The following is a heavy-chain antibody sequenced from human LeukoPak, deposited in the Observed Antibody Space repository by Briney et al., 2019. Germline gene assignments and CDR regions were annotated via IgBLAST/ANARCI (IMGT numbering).Heavy chain of an antibody. CDR1: GYTFTSYA. J-gene: IGHJ4*02. CDR3: ARGIAARHPFDY. D-gene: IGHD6-6*01. V-gene: IGHV7-4-1*02. Sequence: GASVKVSCKASGYTFTSYAMYWVRQAPGQGLEWMGWINTNTGNPTYAQRFTGRFVFSLDTSISTPYLHISSLKAEATTVYYCARGIAARHPFDYWGQGNLVSVSS. CDR2: INTNTGNP.